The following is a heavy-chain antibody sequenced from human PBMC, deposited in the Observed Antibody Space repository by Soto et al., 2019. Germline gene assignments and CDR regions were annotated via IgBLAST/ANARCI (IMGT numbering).Heavy chain of an antibody. D-gene: IGHD6-6*01. V-gene: IGHV4-30-4*01. Sequence: SETLSLTCTVSGGSISSGDYYWSWIRQPPGKGLEWIGYIYYSGSTYYNPSLKSRVTISVDTSKNQFSLKLSSVTAADTAVYYCAREPKNPIAAPVAPFDTWGQGTLVTVSS. CDR3: AREPKNPIAAPVAPFDT. CDR2: IYYSGST. J-gene: IGHJ5*02. CDR1: GGSISSGDYY.